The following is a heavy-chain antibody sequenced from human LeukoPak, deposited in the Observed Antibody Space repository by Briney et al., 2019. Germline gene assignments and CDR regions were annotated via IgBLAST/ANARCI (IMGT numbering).Heavy chain of an antibody. CDR2: MNPNSGNT. CDR3: SRGYCGGDRYPLYYYYYMDV. Sequence: ASVKVSCKASGYTFTSYDINWVRQATGQGLEWMGWMNPNSGNTGYAQKFQGRVTMTRNTSISTAYMELSSLRSEDTAVYYCSRGYCGGDRYPLYYYYYMDVWGKGTTVTASS. CDR1: GYTFTSYD. D-gene: IGHD2-21*02. V-gene: IGHV1-8*01. J-gene: IGHJ6*03.